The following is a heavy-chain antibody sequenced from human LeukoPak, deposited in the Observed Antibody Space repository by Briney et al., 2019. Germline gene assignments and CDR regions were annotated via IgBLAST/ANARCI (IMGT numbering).Heavy chain of an antibody. CDR1: GFTFSSYS. J-gene: IGHJ4*02. CDR3: AKDRSGSSH. D-gene: IGHD1-26*01. V-gene: IGHV3-23*01. Sequence: PGGSLRLSCEASGFTFSSYSMNWVRQAPGMGLEWVAYISRDGGGIHYADSVKGRFTISRDNSKNTLYLQMNSLRAEDTAVYYCAKDRSGSSHWGQGTLVTISS. CDR2: ISRDGGGI.